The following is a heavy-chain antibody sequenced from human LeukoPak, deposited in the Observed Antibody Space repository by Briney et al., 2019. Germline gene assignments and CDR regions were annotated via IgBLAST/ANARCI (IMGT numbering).Heavy chain of an antibody. V-gene: IGHV3-7*01. CDR2: IKQDGSEK. D-gene: IGHD2-15*01. CDR1: GFTFSSYW. J-gene: IGHJ4*02. Sequence: PGGSLRLSCAASGFTFSSYWMSWVRQAPGKGLEWVANIKQDGSEKYYVDSVKGRFTISRDNAKNSLYLQMNSLRAEDTAVYYCARVGSRRGSGGSCYEYWGQGTLVTVSS. CDR3: ARVGSRRGSGGSCYEY.